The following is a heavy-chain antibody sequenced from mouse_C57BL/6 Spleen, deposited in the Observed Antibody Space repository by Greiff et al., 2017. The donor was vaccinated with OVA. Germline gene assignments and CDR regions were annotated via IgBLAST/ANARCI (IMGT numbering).Heavy chain of an antibody. J-gene: IGHJ2*01. CDR2: IYPSDSET. V-gene: IGHV1-61*01. D-gene: IGHD1-1*01. Sequence: PGQGLEWIGNIYPSDSETHYNQKFKDKATLTVDKSSSTAYMQLSSLTSEDSAVYYCAREGYYYGSPDYWGQGTTLTVSS. CDR3: AREGYYYGSPDY.